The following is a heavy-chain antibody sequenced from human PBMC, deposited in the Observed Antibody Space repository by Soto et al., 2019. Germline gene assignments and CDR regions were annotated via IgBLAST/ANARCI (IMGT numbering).Heavy chain of an antibody. Sequence: ASVKVSCKASGYTFTGYYMHWVRQAPGQGLEWMGWINPNSGGTNYAQKFQGRVTMTRDTSISTAYMELSRLRSDDTAVYYCARRGSSSGYEYFDYWVQGTLVTVSA. CDR2: INPNSGGT. CDR3: ARRGSSSGYEYFDY. J-gene: IGHJ4*02. V-gene: IGHV1-2*02. D-gene: IGHD3-22*01. CDR1: GYTFTGYY.